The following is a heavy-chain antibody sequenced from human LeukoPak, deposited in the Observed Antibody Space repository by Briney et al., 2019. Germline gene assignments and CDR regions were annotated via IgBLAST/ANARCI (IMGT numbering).Heavy chain of an antibody. CDR3: ARILTGYGDYALFDY. J-gene: IGHJ4*02. CDR1: GFTLRTTGMG. V-gene: IGHV2-70*20. CDR2: IDWDVDN. D-gene: IGHD4-17*01. Sequence: GPALANPTQSLTLTCNFSGFTLRTTGMGVSWVRQPPGKALACFTLIDWDVDNYYNTSLKTRLTITKDTSKNQVVLTMTNIDPVDTATHYCARILTGYGDYALFDYWGQGTLVTVSS.